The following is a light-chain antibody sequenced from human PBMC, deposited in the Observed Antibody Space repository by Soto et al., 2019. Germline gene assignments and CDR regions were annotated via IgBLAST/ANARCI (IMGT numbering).Light chain of an antibody. V-gene: IGKV1-17*01. Sequence: DIQVTQSPSSLSASVGDRVTITFRASQAIGNDLSWYQQKPGKAPDRLIYAASRLENGVPSRFRGSGSGTEFTLTISSLQPEDSATYHCLQYTSLLRPFGAGTKVDI. CDR2: AAS. CDR3: LQYTSLLRP. J-gene: IGKJ4*02. CDR1: QAIGND.